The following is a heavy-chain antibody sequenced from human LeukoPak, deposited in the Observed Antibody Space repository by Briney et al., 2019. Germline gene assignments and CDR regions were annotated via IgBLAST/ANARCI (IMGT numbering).Heavy chain of an antibody. Sequence: PGGSLRLSCAASGFTFDDYAMHWVRQAPGKGLEWVSGISWNSGSIGYADSVKGRFTISRDNAKNSLYLQMNSLRAEDTALYYRAKAYSYGSGAALDYWGQGTLVTVSS. CDR1: GFTFDDYA. CDR3: AKAYSYGSGAALDY. J-gene: IGHJ4*02. V-gene: IGHV3-9*01. D-gene: IGHD3-10*01. CDR2: ISWNSGSI.